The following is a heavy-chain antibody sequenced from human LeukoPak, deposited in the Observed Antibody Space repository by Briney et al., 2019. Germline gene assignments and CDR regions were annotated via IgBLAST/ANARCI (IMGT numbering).Heavy chain of an antibody. V-gene: IGHV3-9*01. CDR2: ISWNSGRT. D-gene: IGHD3-10*01. Sequence: PGGSLRLSCVASGFIFDDYAMHWVRQAPGKGLEWVAGISWNSGRTDYADFVKGRFTISRDNGKNSLYLQMNSLRVDDTALYYCVKDSQVVLYNSGRTYFDPWGQGTLVTVSS. CDR3: VKDSQVVLYNSGRTYFDP. J-gene: IGHJ5*02. CDR1: GFIFDDYA.